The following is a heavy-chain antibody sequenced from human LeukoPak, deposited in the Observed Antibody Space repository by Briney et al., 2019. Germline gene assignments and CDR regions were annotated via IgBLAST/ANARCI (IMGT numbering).Heavy chain of an antibody. CDR3: AKGTASDYLLDY. D-gene: IGHD4-17*01. CDR2: ISSGSGYI. J-gene: IGHJ4*02. V-gene: IGHV3-21*01. Sequence: GGSLRLSCAASGFTFSSHSMNWVRQAPGKGLEWVSSISSGSGYIYYADSVKGRFTISRDNAKNSLYLQMNSLRAEDTAVYYCAKGTASDYLLDYWGQGTLVTVSS. CDR1: GFTFSSHS.